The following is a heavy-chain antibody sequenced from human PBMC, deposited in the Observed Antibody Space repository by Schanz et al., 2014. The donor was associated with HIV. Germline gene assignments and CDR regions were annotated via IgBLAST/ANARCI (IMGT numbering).Heavy chain of an antibody. CDR1: GLNFKNVW. CDR3: ARDLLGGSDGYYYYYGMDV. D-gene: IGHD1-26*01. Sequence: EVQLVQSGGDLVKPGGSLRVACAVYGLNFKNVWMSWVRQAPGKGLEWVGRIKSKTDGGTTDYSAPVKGRFTISRDDSQNTLFLQMKRLRAEDTAVYYCARDLLGGSDGYYYYYGMDVWGQGTTVTVSS. J-gene: IGHJ6*02. CDR2: IKSKTDGGTT. V-gene: IGHV3-15*01.